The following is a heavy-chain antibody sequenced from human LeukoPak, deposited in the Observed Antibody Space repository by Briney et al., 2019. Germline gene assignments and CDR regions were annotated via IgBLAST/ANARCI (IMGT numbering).Heavy chain of an antibody. Sequence: PSETLSLTCTVSGGFISGYYWSWIRQPAGKGLEWIGRIYTGGSTNYNPSLKSRVTISVDTSKNQFSLKLSFVTAADTAVYYCARLSSSSDPTPSDAFDIWGQGTMVTVSS. J-gene: IGHJ3*02. D-gene: IGHD6-6*01. CDR2: IYTGGST. V-gene: IGHV4-4*07. CDR1: GGFISGYY. CDR3: ARLSSSSDPTPSDAFDI.